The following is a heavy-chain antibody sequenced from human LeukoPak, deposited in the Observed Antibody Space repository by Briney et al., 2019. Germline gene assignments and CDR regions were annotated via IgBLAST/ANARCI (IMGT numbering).Heavy chain of an antibody. CDR3: ARTNDAVAGVDY. J-gene: IGHJ4*02. CDR1: GGTFSSYA. V-gene: IGHV1-69*13. CDR2: IIPIFGTA. Sequence: ASVKVSCKASGGTFSSYAISWVRQAPGQGLEWMGGIIPIFGTANYAQKFQGRVTITADESTSTAYMELSSLRSEDTAVYYCARTNDAVAGVDYWGQGTLVTVSS. D-gene: IGHD6-19*01.